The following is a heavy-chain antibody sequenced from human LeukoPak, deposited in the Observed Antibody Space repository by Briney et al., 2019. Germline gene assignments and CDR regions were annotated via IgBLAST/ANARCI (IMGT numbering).Heavy chain of an antibody. Sequence: ASVKVSCKASGYTFTSYGISWVRQAPGQGLEWMRWISAYNGNTNYAQKLQGRVTMTTDTSTSTAYMELRSLRSDDTAVYYCARGFAHYYDSSGPVADYFDYWGQGTLVTVSS. J-gene: IGHJ4*02. CDR1: GYTFTSYG. CDR3: ARGFAHYYDSSGPVADYFDY. CDR2: ISAYNGNT. D-gene: IGHD3-22*01. V-gene: IGHV1-18*01.